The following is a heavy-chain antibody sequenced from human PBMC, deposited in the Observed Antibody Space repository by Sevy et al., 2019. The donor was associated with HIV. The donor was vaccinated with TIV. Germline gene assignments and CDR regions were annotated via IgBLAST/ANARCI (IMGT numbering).Heavy chain of an antibody. V-gene: IGHV4-59*01. J-gene: IGHJ6*02. Sequence: SETLSLTCTVSGGSISSYYWSWIRQPPGKGLEWMGYIYYSGSTNYNPSLKSRVTISVDTSKNQFSLKLSSVTAADTAVYYCAGSYGDYIYGMDVWGQGTTVTVSS. CDR3: AGSYGDYIYGMDV. CDR1: GGSISSYY. CDR2: IYYSGST. D-gene: IGHD4-17*01.